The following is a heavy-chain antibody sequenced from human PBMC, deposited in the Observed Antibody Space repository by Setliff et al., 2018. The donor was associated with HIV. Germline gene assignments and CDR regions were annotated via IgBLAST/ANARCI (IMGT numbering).Heavy chain of an antibody. D-gene: IGHD2-15*01. Sequence: PSETLSLTCAVYGESFSGFYWNWIRQPPGKGLEWIGEIHPSGSTRYSPSLDGRVTISRDTSKRQVFLKVPFVDAADTAVYFCARGFKNEYEFSGYMDVWGNGTMVTVSS. CDR3: ARGFKNEYEFSGYMDV. CDR2: IHPSGST. CDR1: GESFSGFY. V-gene: IGHV4-34*01. J-gene: IGHJ6*03.